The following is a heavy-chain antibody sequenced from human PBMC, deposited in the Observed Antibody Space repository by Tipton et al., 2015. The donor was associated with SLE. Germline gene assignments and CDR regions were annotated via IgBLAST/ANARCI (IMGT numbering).Heavy chain of an antibody. Sequence: QLVQSGGGVVQPGRSLRLSCAASGLTFSTYSMNWVRQAPGRGLEWVAFIYSADRTYYVDSVRGRFTVSRDDSKSTLYLQMNSVRIEDTAVYYCSKGGPGGLYFDYWGQGALVTVSS. J-gene: IGHJ4*02. CDR1: GLTFSTYS. D-gene: IGHD3-10*01. V-gene: IGHV3-NL1*01. CDR2: IYSADRT. CDR3: SKGGPGGLYFDY.